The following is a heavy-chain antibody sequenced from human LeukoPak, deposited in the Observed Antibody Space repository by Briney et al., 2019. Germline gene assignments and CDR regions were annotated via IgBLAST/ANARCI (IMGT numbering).Heavy chain of an antibody. J-gene: IGHJ6*02. CDR3: ARPQSNWNDYDSYPMDV. V-gene: IGHV1-46*01. D-gene: IGHD1-1*01. CDR2: INPSDGHA. CDR1: GYTFTDYH. Sequence: ASVKVSCKTSGYTFTDYHMHWVRQAPGQGLEWMGIINPSDGHATYAQKLQGRVSTTRDTSTNTFYMEMSSLRSEDTAVYFCARPQSNWNDYDSYPMDVWGQGTTVTVSS.